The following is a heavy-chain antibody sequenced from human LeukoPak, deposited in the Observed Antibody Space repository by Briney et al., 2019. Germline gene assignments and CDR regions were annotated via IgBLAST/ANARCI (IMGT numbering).Heavy chain of an antibody. CDR3: TTGQLVRGNGY. Sequence: GGSPRLSCAASGFTFSNAWMSWVRQAPGKGLEWVGRIKSKTDGGTTDYAAPVKGRFTISRDDSKNTLYLQMNSLKTEDTAVYYCTTGQLVRGNGYWGQGTLVTVSS. D-gene: IGHD6-6*01. CDR2: IKSKTDGGTT. CDR1: GFTFSNAW. V-gene: IGHV3-15*01. J-gene: IGHJ4*02.